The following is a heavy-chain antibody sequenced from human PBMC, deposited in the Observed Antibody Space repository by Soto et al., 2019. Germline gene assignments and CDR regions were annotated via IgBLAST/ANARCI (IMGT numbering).Heavy chain of an antibody. J-gene: IGHJ4*02. CDR2: IYHSGST. CDR3: ARVGGYCSGGSCYSGVGPFDY. Sequence: SETLSLTCAVSGGSMSSGGYSWSWIRQPPGKGLEWIGYIYHSGSTYYNPSLKSRVTISVDRSKNQFSLKLSSVTAADTAVYYCARVGGYCSGGSCYSGVGPFDYWGQGTLVTVSS. V-gene: IGHV4-30-2*01. CDR1: GGSMSSGGYS. D-gene: IGHD2-15*01.